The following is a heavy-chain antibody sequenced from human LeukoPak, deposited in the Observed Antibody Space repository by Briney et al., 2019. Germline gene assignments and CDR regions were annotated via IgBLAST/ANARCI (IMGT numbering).Heavy chain of an antibody. CDR1: GGSISSDNYS. Sequence: PSETLSLTCTVSGGSISSDNYSWSWIRQPAGKGLEWIGRVYTSGSTNYNPSLKSRVTISVDTSKNQFSPKLSSVTAADTAVYYCATDKLGGSGSYDYWGQGTLVTVSS. CDR3: ATDKLGGSGSYDY. V-gene: IGHV4-61*02. J-gene: IGHJ4*02. CDR2: VYTSGST. D-gene: IGHD3-10*01.